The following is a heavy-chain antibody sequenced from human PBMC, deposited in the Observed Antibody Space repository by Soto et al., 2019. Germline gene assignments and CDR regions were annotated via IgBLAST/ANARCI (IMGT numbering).Heavy chain of an antibody. CDR3: AKSYDFWGVGYYGMDV. CDR2: IYYSGST. Sequence: PSETLSLTCTVSGGSISSGGYYWSWIRQHPGKGLEWIGYIYYSGSTYYNPSLKSRVTISVDTSKNQFSLKLSSVTAADTAVYYCAKSYDFWGVGYYGMDVWGQGTTVTVYS. CDR1: GGSISSGGYY. V-gene: IGHV4-31*03. J-gene: IGHJ6*02. D-gene: IGHD3-3*01.